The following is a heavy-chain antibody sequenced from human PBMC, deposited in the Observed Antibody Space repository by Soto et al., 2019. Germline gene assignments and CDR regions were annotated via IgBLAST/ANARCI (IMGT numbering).Heavy chain of an antibody. CDR2: IIPIFGTA. J-gene: IGHJ5*01. CDR3: ARPTRYYYVISGQSAWLDS. V-gene: IGHV1-69*13. D-gene: IGHD3-22*01. CDR1: GGTFSSYA. Sequence: VASVKVSCKAPGGTFSSYAISWVRQAPGQGLEWMGGIIPIFGTANYAQKFQGRVTITADEPTSTAYMELSSLRSEDTAVYYCARPTRYYYVISGQSAWLDSWGPGPLVTVS.